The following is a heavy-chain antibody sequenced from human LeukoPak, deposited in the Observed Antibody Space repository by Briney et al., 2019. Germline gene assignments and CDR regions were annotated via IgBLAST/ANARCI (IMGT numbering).Heavy chain of an antibody. V-gene: IGHV3-30*19. J-gene: IGHJ1*01. Sequence: GGSLRLSCEASGFSFSSYGMHWVRQAPGKGLEWVAVISYDGSNKYYADSVKGRFTISRDNSKNTLYLQMNSLRAEDTAVYYCARAGLEYSSFEYFQHWGQGTLVTVSS. D-gene: IGHD6-6*01. CDR2: ISYDGSNK. CDR1: GFSFSSYG. CDR3: ARAGLEYSSFEYFQH.